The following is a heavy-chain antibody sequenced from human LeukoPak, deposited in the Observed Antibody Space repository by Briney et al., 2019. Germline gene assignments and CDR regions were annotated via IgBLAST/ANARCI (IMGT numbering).Heavy chain of an antibody. J-gene: IGHJ4*02. CDR1: GYTFTGYY. Sequence: GASVKVSCKASGYTFTGYYMHWVRQAPGQGLEWMGWISAYNGNTNYAQKLQGRVTMTTDTSTSTAYMELRSLRSDDTAVYYCARSAVAGLSWFDYWGQGTLVTVSS. CDR3: ARSAVAGLSWFDY. CDR2: ISAYNGNT. D-gene: IGHD6-19*01. V-gene: IGHV1-18*04.